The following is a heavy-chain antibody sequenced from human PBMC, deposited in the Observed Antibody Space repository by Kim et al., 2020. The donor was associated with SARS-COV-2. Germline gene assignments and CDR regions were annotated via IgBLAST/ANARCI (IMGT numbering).Heavy chain of an antibody. D-gene: IGHD2-2*01. J-gene: IGHJ4*02. Sequence: ASVKVSCKVSGYTLTELSMHWVRQAPGKGLEWMGGFDPEDGETIYAQKFQGRVTMTEDTSTDTAYMELSSLRSEDTAVYYCATTVGHCSSTSCYHYYFDYWGQGTLVTVSS. CDR3: ATTVGHCSSTSCYHYYFDY. CDR1: GYTLTELS. V-gene: IGHV1-24*01. CDR2: FDPEDGET.